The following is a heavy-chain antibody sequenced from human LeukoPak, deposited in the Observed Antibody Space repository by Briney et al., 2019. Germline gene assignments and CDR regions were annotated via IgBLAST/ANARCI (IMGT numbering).Heavy chain of an antibody. CDR2: IYYSGST. D-gene: IGHD6-13*01. Sequence: SETLSLTCTVFGVSISSYYWSWIRQSPGKGLEWIGYIYYSGSTNYNPSLKSRVTIPVDTSKNQFSLRLSSVTAADTAVYYCARDTAGTGHWGQGTLVTVSS. CDR1: GVSISSYY. J-gene: IGHJ4*02. CDR3: ARDTAGTGH. V-gene: IGHV4-59*01.